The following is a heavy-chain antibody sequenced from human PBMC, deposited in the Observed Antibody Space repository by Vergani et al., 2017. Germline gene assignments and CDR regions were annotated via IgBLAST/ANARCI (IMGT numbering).Heavy chain of an antibody. D-gene: IGHD1-26*01. CDR1: GYTFTNYP. CDR2: INTNTGNP. Sequence: QVQLLQSGSELKKPGASVRISCEASGYTFTNYPLIWVRQAPGQGLEWMGWINTNTGNPTYAQGFTGRFVFSLDTSVSTAYLQISSLKAEDTAVYYCARVGATEHYYYYGMDVWGQGTTVTVSS. CDR3: ARVGATEHYYYYGMDV. V-gene: IGHV7-4-1*02. J-gene: IGHJ6*02.